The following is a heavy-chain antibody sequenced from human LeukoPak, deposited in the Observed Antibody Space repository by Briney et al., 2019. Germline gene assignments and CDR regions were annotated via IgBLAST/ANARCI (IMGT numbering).Heavy chain of an antibody. D-gene: IGHD3-22*01. J-gene: IGHJ4*02. CDR3: ARHFYDSSGTDY. CDR2: INHSGST. V-gene: IGHV4-34*01. Sequence: SETLSLTCAVYGGSFSGYYWSWIRQPPGKGLEWIGEINHSGSTNYNPSLKSRVTISVDTSKNQFSLKLSSVTAADTAVYYCARHFYDSSGTDYWGQGTLVTVSS. CDR1: GGSFSGYY.